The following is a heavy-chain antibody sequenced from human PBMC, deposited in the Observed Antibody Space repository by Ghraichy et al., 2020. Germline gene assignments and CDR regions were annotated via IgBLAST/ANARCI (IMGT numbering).Heavy chain of an antibody. CDR3: ATTLPYYYDSSGYYYGDPPPLDY. D-gene: IGHD3-22*01. J-gene: IGHJ4*02. V-gene: IGHV4-31*03. CDR1: GGSISSGGYY. CDR2: IYYSGST. Sequence: SETLSLTCTVSGGSISSGGYYWSWIRQHPGKGLEWIGYIYYSGSTYYNPSLKSRVTISVDTSKNQFSLKLSSVTAADTAVYYCATTLPYYYDSSGYYYGDPPPLDYWGQGTLVTVSS.